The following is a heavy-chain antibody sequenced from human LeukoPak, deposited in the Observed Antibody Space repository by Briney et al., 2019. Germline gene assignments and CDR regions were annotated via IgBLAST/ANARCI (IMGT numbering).Heavy chain of an antibody. J-gene: IGHJ4*02. Sequence: AGGSLRLSCAASGFTFSSHWMHWVRQAPGKGLDWVSRIYSDGTTSYADSVKGRFTISRDNARNTVYLQMNSLRAEDTAVYYCARDRLWSLDYWGQGALVTVSS. CDR2: IYSDGTT. V-gene: IGHV3-74*01. D-gene: IGHD3-10*01. CDR3: ARDRLWSLDY. CDR1: GFTFSSHW.